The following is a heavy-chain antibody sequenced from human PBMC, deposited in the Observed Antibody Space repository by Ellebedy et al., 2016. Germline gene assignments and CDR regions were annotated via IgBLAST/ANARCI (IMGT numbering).Heavy chain of an antibody. J-gene: IGHJ4*02. CDR2: IDNDGSYT. D-gene: IGHD3-9*01. Sequence: HTGGSLRLSCAASGFTFSSYWMHWVRQAPGKGLVWVSRIDNDGSYTCSADSVKGRFTMSRDNAKNTLYRQMNSMRAEDTAVYYCASFGIDWQGDYWGQGTLVTVSS. CDR1: GFTFSSYW. CDR3: ASFGIDWQGDY. V-gene: IGHV3-74*01.